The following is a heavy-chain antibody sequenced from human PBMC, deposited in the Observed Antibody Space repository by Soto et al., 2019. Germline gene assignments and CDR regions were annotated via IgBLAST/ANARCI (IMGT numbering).Heavy chain of an antibody. CDR2: IYHSGST. V-gene: IGHV4-4*02. CDR1: SGSISSSNW. D-gene: IGHD2-2*01. J-gene: IGHJ5*02. CDR3: ARRYCSSTSCYVGWFDP. Sequence: QVQLQESGPGLVKPSGTLSLTCAVSSGSISSSNWWSWVRQPPGKGLGWIGEIYHSGSTNYNPSLKSRVTISVDKSKNQFSLKLSSVTAADTAVYYCARRYCSSTSCYVGWFDPWGQGTLVTVSS.